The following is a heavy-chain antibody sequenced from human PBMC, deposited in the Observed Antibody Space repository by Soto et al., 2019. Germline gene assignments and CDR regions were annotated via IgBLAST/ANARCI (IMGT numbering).Heavy chain of an antibody. J-gene: IGHJ5*02. CDR1: GGSISSSSYY. V-gene: IGHV4-39*01. Sequence: SETLSLTCPVSGGSISSSSYYWGWIRQPPGKGLEWIGSIYYSGSTYYNPSLKRRVTISVDTSKNQFSLKLSSVTAADTAVYYCAVPPNYYDSSGYKNWFDPWGQGTLVTVSS. CDR2: IYYSGST. CDR3: AVPPNYYDSSGYKNWFDP. D-gene: IGHD3-22*01.